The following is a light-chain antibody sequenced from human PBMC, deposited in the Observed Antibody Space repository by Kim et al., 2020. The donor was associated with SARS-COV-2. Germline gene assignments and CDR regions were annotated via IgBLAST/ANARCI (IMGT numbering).Light chain of an antibody. CDR2: GAS. Sequence: SPADSATLSCRASQTISSSYLAWYQQKPGQAPNLLIYGASNRATDIPNRFSGSGSGTDFALTIRRLEPEDVAVYYCQQFVTSPWTFGQGTKVDIK. V-gene: IGKV3-20*01. CDR1: QTISSSY. J-gene: IGKJ1*01. CDR3: QQFVTSPWT.